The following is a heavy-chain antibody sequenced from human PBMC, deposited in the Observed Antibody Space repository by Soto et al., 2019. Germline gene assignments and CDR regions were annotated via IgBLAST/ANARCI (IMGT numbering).Heavy chain of an antibody. CDR3: AIGIAVDLDAFDI. CDR2: MNPNSGNT. V-gene: IGHV1-8*01. D-gene: IGHD6-19*01. J-gene: IGHJ3*02. Sequence: ASVKVSCKASGYTFTSYDINWVRQATGQGLEWMGWMNPNSGNTGYAQKFQGRVTMTRNTSISTAYMELSSLRSEDTAVYYCAIGIAVDLDAFDIWGQGTMVTVSS. CDR1: GYTFTSYD.